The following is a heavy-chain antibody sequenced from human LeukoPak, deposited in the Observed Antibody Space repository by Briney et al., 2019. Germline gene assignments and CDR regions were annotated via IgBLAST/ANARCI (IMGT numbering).Heavy chain of an antibody. CDR1: AGSISPYF. D-gene: IGHD2-21*02. CDR3: ARRSVVTAINFDAFDI. V-gene: IGHV4-59*08. Sequence: SETLSLTCTVSAGSISPYFWSWIRQPPGKGLEWIGYIYYTGSTNYNPSLKSRVTISLDTSKNQFSLKLSSVTAADTAVYYCARRSVVTAINFDAFDIWGQGTMVTVSS. CDR2: IYYTGST. J-gene: IGHJ3*02.